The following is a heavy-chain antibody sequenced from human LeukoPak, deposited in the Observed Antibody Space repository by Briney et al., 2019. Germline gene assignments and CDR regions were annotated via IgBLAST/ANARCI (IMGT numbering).Heavy chain of an antibody. CDR3: ARDYRLGTRYYGSGSYLY. J-gene: IGHJ4*02. CDR1: GFFFNTNA. D-gene: IGHD3-10*01. Sequence: GGSLRLSCAASGFFFNTNAMSWVRQAPGMGLEWVAAICNSDETYYADAVKGRFTISRDTSKNTLFLQMNNLRAEDTAVYYCARDYRLGTRYYGSGSYLYWGQGTLVTVSS. V-gene: IGHV3-23*01. CDR2: ICNSDET.